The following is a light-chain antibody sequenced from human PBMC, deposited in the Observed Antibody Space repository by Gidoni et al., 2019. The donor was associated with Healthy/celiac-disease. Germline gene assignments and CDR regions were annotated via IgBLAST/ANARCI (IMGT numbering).Light chain of an antibody. V-gene: IGKV3-20*01. CDR1: QSVSSSY. CDR2: GAS. Sequence: EIVLTQSPGTLSLSPGERATLSCRASQSVSSSYLAWYQQKPGQAPRLLIYGASSRATGTPDRFSGSGSGTDFTLTISRLEPEDFAVYYCQQYGSSPATFGGGTKVEIK. J-gene: IGKJ4*01. CDR3: QQYGSSPAT.